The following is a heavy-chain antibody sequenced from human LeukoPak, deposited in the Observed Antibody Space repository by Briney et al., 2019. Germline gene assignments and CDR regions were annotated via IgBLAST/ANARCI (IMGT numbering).Heavy chain of an antibody. Sequence: ASVTVSCKASGYTFTGYYMDWVRQALGQGLEWMGWINPNSGGTNYAQKFQGRVTMTRDTSISTAYMELSRLRSDDTAVYYCERAVAGTTETDDYWGQGTLVTVSS. CDR3: ERAVAGTTETDDY. CDR2: INPNSGGT. V-gene: IGHV1-2*02. J-gene: IGHJ4*02. D-gene: IGHD6-19*01. CDR1: GYTFTGYY.